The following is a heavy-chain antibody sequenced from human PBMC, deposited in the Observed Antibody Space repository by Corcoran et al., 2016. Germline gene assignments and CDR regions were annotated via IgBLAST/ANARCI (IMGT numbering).Heavy chain of an antibody. J-gene: IGHJ4*02. D-gene: IGHD3-3*01. CDR3: SRTNYDFWSGYYLFDY. V-gene: IGHV1-18*01. CDR2: ISAYNGNT. CDR1: GYTFTSYG. Sequence: QVQLVQSGAEVKKPGASVKVSCKASGYTFTSYGISWVRQAPGQGLEWMGWISAYNGNTNYAQKLQGRVTMTTDTSTSTAYMELRSLRADDTAVYYCSRTNYDFWSGYYLFDYWGQGTLVTVSS.